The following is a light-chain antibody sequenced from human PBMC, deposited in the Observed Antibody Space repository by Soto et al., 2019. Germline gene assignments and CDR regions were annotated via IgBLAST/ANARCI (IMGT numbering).Light chain of an antibody. Sequence: QSVLTQPPSASGSPGQSVAISCTGTSSDVGGYNYVSWYQQHPGKAPKLMIYEVNKRPSGVPDRFSGSKSGNTASLTVSGLQAEDEADYCCSRYAGSSNVFGTGTKVTVL. J-gene: IGLJ1*01. CDR2: EVN. CDR1: SSDVGGYNY. CDR3: SRYAGSSNV. V-gene: IGLV2-8*01.